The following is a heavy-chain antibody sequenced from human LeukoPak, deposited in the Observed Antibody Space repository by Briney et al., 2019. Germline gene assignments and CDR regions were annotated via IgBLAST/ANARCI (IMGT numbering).Heavy chain of an antibody. Sequence: SETLSLTCTVSVGSISSDYWSWVRHPPGKGLEWIGYIHYSGSTNYKSSLRSRVTISVDTSKNQLSLKLKSVTAADTAVYYCARGGYYGSGNDFRFDPWGQGTLVTVSS. CDR1: VGSISSDY. CDR2: IHYSGST. CDR3: ARGGYYGSGNDFRFDP. D-gene: IGHD3-10*01. V-gene: IGHV4-59*01. J-gene: IGHJ5*02.